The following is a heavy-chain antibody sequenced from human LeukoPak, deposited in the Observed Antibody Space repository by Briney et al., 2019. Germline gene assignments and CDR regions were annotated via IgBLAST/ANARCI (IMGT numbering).Heavy chain of an antibody. V-gene: IGHV3-30*04. CDR2: ISYDGSNK. J-gene: IGHJ5*02. CDR1: GFTFSSYA. CDR3: AKANLVYGDYIYWFDP. D-gene: IGHD4-17*01. Sequence: GGSLRLSCAASGFTFSSYAMHWVRQAPGKGLEWVAVISYDGSNKYYADSVKGRFTISRDNSKNTLYLQMNSLRAEDTAVYYCAKANLVYGDYIYWFDPWGQGTLVTVSS.